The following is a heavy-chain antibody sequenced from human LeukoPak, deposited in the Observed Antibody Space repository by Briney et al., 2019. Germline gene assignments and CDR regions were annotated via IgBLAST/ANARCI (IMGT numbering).Heavy chain of an antibody. Sequence: GGSLRLSCAASGFTFSSYEMNWVRQAPGKGLEWVSAISGSGGSTYYADSVKGRFTISRDNSKNTLYLQMNSLRAEDTAVYYCAKFPSSSWSENWFDPWGQGTLVTVSS. D-gene: IGHD6-13*01. J-gene: IGHJ5*02. CDR1: GFTFSSYE. CDR3: AKFPSSSWSENWFDP. CDR2: ISGSGGST. V-gene: IGHV3-23*01.